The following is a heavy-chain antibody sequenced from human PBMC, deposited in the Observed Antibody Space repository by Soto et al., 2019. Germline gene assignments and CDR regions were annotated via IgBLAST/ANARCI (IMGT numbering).Heavy chain of an antibody. CDR3: ARLAVVTDHYYYYGMDV. V-gene: IGHV5-10-1*01. Sequence: GESLKISCKGSGYSFTSYWISWVRQMPGKGLEWMGRIDPSDSYTNYSPSFQGHVTISADKSISTAYLQWSSLKASDTAMYYCARLAVVTDHYYYYGMDVWGQGTTVTVPS. CDR1: GYSFTSYW. J-gene: IGHJ6*02. CDR2: IDPSDSYT. D-gene: IGHD2-15*01.